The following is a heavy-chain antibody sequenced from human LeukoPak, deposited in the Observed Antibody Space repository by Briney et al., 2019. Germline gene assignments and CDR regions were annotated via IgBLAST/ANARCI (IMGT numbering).Heavy chain of an antibody. CDR3: ASVQYSSGWYVLDY. V-gene: IGHV3-21*01. CDR2: ISSSSSYI. CDR1: GFTFSSYS. J-gene: IGHJ4*02. Sequence: GGSLRLSCAASGFTFSSYSMNWVRQAPGKGLEWVSSISSSSSYIYYADSVKGRFTISRDNSKNTLYLQMNSLRAEDTAVYYCASVQYSSGWYVLDYWGQGTLVTVSS. D-gene: IGHD6-19*01.